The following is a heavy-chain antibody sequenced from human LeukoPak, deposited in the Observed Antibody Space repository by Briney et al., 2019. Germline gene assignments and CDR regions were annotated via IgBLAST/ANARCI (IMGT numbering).Heavy chain of an antibody. CDR3: VRASTTVPNLLDY. CDR1: GFTFSGSA. D-gene: IGHD4-17*01. CDR2: ISSKANSYAT. Sequence: GGSLRLSCAASGFTFSGSAMHWVRQASGKGLEWVGRISSKANSYATAYAASVKGRFTISRDDSKNTAYLQMNSLKTEDTAVYYCVRASTTVPNLLDYWGQGALVSVSS. J-gene: IGHJ4*02. V-gene: IGHV3-73*01.